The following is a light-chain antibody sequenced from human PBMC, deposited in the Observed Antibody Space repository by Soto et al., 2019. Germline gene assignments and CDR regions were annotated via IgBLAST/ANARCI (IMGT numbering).Light chain of an antibody. Sequence: EIVLTQSPATLSLSPGERATLSCRASQSISKSLAWYQQKPGQAPRLLIFDASNRAAGIPARFSGSGSGTDFTLTVSSLEPEDFAVYYCQQRSTWLTFGGGTKV. CDR2: DAS. CDR1: QSISKS. J-gene: IGKJ4*01. CDR3: QQRSTWLT. V-gene: IGKV3-11*01.